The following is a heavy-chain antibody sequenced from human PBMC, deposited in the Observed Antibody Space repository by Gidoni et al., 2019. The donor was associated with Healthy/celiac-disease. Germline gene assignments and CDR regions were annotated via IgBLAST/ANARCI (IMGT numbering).Heavy chain of an antibody. D-gene: IGHD3-9*01. Sequence: EVQLLESGGGWVQPGGSLRCSWAASGFTVSSYAMSWVRQGAGKGLEWVSAISSSGGSTYYADSVKGRFTISRDNSKNTLYLQMNSLRAEDTAVYYCAKGARYFDWLPLFDLWGRGTLVTVSS. J-gene: IGHJ2*01. CDR3: AKGARYFDWLPLFDL. CDR2: ISSSGGST. V-gene: IGHV3-23*01. CDR1: GFTVSSYA.